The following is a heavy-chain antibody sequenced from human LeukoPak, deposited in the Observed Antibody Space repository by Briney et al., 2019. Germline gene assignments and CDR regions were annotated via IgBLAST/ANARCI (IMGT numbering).Heavy chain of an antibody. CDR1: GGSISSYY. V-gene: IGHV4-59*01. CDR2: IYYTGNT. J-gene: IGHJ4*02. D-gene: IGHD6-19*01. CDR3: AGSPNPYYFDF. Sequence: SETLSLTCTVSGGSISSYYWSLIRQSPKKGLEWIGYIYYTGNTNYNPSLKSRVTILVDASKNQFSLNLSSVTAADTAVYYCAGSPNPYYFDFWGQGSLVTVSS.